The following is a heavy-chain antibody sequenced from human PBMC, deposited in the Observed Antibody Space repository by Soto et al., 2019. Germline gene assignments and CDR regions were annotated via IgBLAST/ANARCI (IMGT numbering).Heavy chain of an antibody. Sequence: QVQLQESGPGLVKPSQTLSLTCTVSGGSISSGGYYWNWIRQHPGKGLEWIGYIYYSGTTYYNPSLKSRVTISGDTSKNQFSLKLSSVTAAATAVYYCARDRRGYYGAGDYYFDYWGQGTLVTVSS. CDR2: IYYSGTT. CDR3: ARDRRGYYGAGDYYFDY. CDR1: GGSISSGGYY. J-gene: IGHJ4*02. V-gene: IGHV4-31*03. D-gene: IGHD3-10*01.